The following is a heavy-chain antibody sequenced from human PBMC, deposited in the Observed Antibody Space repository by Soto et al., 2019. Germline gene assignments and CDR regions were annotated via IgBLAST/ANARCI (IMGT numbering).Heavy chain of an antibody. D-gene: IGHD3-22*01. CDR3: ARSHYYDTSDFDY. CDR1: GGSISNYY. CDR2: IYYSGST. J-gene: IGHJ4*02. Sequence: QVQLQQSGPGLVKASETLSLTCTVSGGSISNYYWSWIRQPPGKGLEWIGYIYYSGSTNYNPSLKSRVSISVDTSKNQFSLKLSSVTAADTAVYYCARSHYYDTSDFDYWGQGTLVTVSS. V-gene: IGHV4-59*01.